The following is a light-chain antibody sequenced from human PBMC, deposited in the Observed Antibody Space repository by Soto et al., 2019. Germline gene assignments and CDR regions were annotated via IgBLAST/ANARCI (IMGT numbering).Light chain of an antibody. CDR2: SNN. CDR1: SSNIGRNT. CDR3: AAWDDSLTVYV. Sequence: QSVLTQAPSASETPGQRVTISCSGGSSNIGRNTVNWYQQLPGTAPKILIYSNNRRPSAVLDRFSGSKSGTSASLAISGLQSEEEADDYCAAWDDSLTVYVFGTGTQLTVL. V-gene: IGLV1-44*01. J-gene: IGLJ1*01.